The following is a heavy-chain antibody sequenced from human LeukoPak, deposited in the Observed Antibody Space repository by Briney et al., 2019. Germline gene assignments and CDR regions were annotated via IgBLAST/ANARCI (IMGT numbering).Heavy chain of an antibody. V-gene: IGHV4-59*08. J-gene: IGHJ4*02. Sequence: KPSETLSLTCTVSGGSISSYYWSWIRQPPGKGLEWIGYIYYSGSTNYNPSLKGRVTISVDTSKNQFSLKLSSVTAADTAVYYCARGRAVAAFDYWGQGTLVTVSS. D-gene: IGHD6-19*01. CDR2: IYYSGST. CDR1: GGSISSYY. CDR3: ARGRAVAAFDY.